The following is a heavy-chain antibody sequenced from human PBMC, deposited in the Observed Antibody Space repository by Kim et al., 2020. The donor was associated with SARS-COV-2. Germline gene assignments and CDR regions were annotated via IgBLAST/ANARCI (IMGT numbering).Heavy chain of an antibody. CDR3: ARDYVFGVAAAFLNQNAFDI. Sequence: ASVKVSCKASGYTFTSYGISWVRQAPGQGLEWMGWISAYNGNTNYAQKLQGRVTMTTDTSTSTAYMELRSLRSDDTAVYYCARDYVFGVAAAFLNQNAFDIWGQGTMVTVSS. CDR2: ISAYNGNT. J-gene: IGHJ3*02. V-gene: IGHV1-18*04. D-gene: IGHD6-13*01. CDR1: GYTFTSYG.